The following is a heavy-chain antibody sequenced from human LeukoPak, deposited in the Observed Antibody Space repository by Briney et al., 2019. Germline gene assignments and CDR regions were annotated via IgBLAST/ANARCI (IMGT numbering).Heavy chain of an antibody. CDR3: ARDTSPHKYCTNGVCRQSAFDI. CDR1: GYTFTGYY. CDR2: INPNSGGT. Sequence: ASVKVSCKASGYTFTGYYMHWVRQAPGQGLEWMGWINPNSGGTNYAQKFQGRVTMTRDTSISTAYMELSRLRSDDTAVYYCARDTSPHKYCTNGVCRQSAFDIWGQGTMVTVSS. J-gene: IGHJ3*02. D-gene: IGHD2-8*01. V-gene: IGHV1-2*02.